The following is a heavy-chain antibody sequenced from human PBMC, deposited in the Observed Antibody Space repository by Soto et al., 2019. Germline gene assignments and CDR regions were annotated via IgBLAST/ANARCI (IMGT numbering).Heavy chain of an antibody. CDR2: ISAYNGNT. CDR1: GYTFTSYG. CDR3: ARERQVVPAAMFYPSVRVDP. V-gene: IGHV1-18*01. J-gene: IGHJ5*02. Sequence: ASVKVSCKASGYTFTSYGISWVRQAPGQGLEWMGWISAYNGNTNYAQKLQGRVTMTTDTSTSTAYMELRSLRSDDTAVYYCARERQVVPAAMFYPSVRVDPWGQGTLVTVSS. D-gene: IGHD2-2*01.